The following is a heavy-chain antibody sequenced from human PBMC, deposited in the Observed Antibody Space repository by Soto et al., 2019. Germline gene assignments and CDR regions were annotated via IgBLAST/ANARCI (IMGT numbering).Heavy chain of an antibody. D-gene: IGHD2-2*01. CDR3: TRDRATGGYCSSTSCYRYMDG. Sequence: SLKISCTASGFTFGDYAMSCFRQAPGKGLEWVGFIRSKAYGGTTEYAAPVKGRFTISRDDSKSIAYLQMNSLKTEDTAVYYCTRDRATGGYCSSTSCYRYMDGGGTG. J-gene: IGHJ6*03. V-gene: IGHV3-49*03. CDR2: IRSKAYGGTT. CDR1: GFTFGDYA.